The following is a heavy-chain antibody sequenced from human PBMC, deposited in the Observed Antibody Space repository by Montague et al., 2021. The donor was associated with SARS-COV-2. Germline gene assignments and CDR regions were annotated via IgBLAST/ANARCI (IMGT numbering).Heavy chain of an antibody. CDR1: GIPFSSYS. CDR2: ISSSRNII. Sequence: SLRLSCAASGIPFSSYSVTWVRQAPGKGLEWISFISSSRNIIYYAASVKGRFTSSRANARNSLYLQMNSLRVDATAVYYCAKDLVLRAARPDALDVWGQGTVVTVSS. CDR3: AKDLVLRAARPDALDV. D-gene: IGHD6-6*01. V-gene: IGHV3-21*06. J-gene: IGHJ3*01.